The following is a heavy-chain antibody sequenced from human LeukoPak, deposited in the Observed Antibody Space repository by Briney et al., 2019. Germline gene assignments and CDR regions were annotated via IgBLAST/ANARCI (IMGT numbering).Heavy chain of an antibody. V-gene: IGHV3-30*04. CDR3: ATDGAGFDT. CDR1: GFTFSSYA. Sequence: GGSLRLSCAASGFTFSSYAMHWVRQAPGKGLEWVAVISYDGSNKYYADSVKGRFTISRDNTKKSLYLQMNNLRAKDTAVYYCATDGAGFDTWGQGVLVTVS. CDR2: ISYDGSNK. J-gene: IGHJ5*02.